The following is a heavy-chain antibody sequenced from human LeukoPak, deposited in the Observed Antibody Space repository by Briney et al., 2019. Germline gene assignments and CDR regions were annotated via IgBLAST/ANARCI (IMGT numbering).Heavy chain of an antibody. J-gene: IGHJ6*02. Sequence: GGSLRLSCAASGFTVSSNYMSWVRQAPGKGLEWVSVIYTGGTTYYADSVKGRFTISRDNSKNTLYLQMNSLRAEDTAVYYCARRYYSMDVWGQGTTVTISS. V-gene: IGHV3-53*01. CDR1: GFTVSSNY. CDR2: IYTGGTT. CDR3: ARRYYSMDV.